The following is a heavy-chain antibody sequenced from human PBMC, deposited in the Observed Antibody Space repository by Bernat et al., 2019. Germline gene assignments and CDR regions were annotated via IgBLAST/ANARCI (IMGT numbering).Heavy chain of an antibody. Sequence: EVQLLESGGTLIQPGGSLRLSCAASGFTLSNYGMSWIRQAPGKGLEWVSGISDSGATTHHADSVKGRFTISRDNSNNVLYLQMYSLRAEDTAIYYCARGTYGLFGRFDSWGQGTLVTVSS. CDR2: ISDSGATT. V-gene: IGHV3-23*01. D-gene: IGHD3-10*01. CDR3: ARGTYGLFGRFDS. J-gene: IGHJ5*01. CDR1: GFTLSNYG.